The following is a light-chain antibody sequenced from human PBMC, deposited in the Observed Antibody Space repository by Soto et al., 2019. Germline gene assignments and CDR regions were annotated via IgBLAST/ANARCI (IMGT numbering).Light chain of an antibody. CDR1: SSNIGNSA. CDR3: AAWDDSLNGPV. CDR2: YDD. V-gene: IGLV1-36*01. J-gene: IGLJ3*02. Sequence: QSVLTQPPSVSAAPRQRVTIPCSGSSSNIGNSAVNWYRQLPGEAPKLLIYYDDLLPSGVSDRFSGSKSGTSASLDISGLQSEDEDNYYCAAWDDSLNGPVFGGGTKVTVL.